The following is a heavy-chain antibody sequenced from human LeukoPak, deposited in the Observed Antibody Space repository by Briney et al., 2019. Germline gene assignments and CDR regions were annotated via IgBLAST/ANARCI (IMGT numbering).Heavy chain of an antibody. D-gene: IGHD6-13*01. CDR2: ISYDGSNK. CDR3: AKVIPAWREQLVVDY. J-gene: IGHJ4*02. Sequence: GGSLRLSCAASGLTFSSYGMHWVRQAPGKGLEWVAVISYDGSNKYYADSVKGRFTISRDNSMNTLYLQMNSLRAEDTAVYYCAKVIPAWREQLVVDYWGQGTLVTVSS. V-gene: IGHV3-30*18. CDR1: GLTFSSYG.